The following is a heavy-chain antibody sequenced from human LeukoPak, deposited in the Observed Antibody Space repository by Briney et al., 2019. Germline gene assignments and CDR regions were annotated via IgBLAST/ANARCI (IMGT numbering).Heavy chain of an antibody. D-gene: IGHD3-10*01. CDR2: IWYDGSNK. V-gene: IGHV3-33*01. CDR3: ARDRGVFSEFDY. J-gene: IGHJ4*02. Sequence: PGGSLRLSSAASGVTFSSYVMRRVRHAPGKGLERGAVIWYDGSNKYYADSVKGRFTISRDNSKNTLYLQMNSLRAEDTAVYYCARDRGVFSEFDYWGQGTLVTVSS. CDR1: GVTFSSYV.